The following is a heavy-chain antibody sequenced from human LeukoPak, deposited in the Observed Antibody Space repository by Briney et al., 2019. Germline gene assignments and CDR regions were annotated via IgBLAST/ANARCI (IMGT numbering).Heavy chain of an antibody. CDR3: AGARHGDFRWDY. Sequence: GEPLKISCKDSGYSFTNYWIGWVRQMPGKGLEWMGIIHSADSNTKYSPSFQGQVTISVDKSISTAFLQWSGLKASDTAMYYCAGARHGDFRWDYWGQGTLVTVSS. J-gene: IGHJ4*02. CDR2: IHSADSNT. V-gene: IGHV5-51*01. CDR1: GYSFTNYW. D-gene: IGHD4-17*01.